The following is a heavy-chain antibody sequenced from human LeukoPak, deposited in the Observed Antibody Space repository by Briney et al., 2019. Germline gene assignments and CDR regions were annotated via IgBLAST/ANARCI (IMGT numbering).Heavy chain of an antibody. D-gene: IGHD1-26*01. Sequence: ASETLSLTCAVYGGSFIGYYWSWIRQPPGKGLEWIGEINHSGSANYNPSLKSRVTISVDTSKNQFSLKLSSVTAADTAVYYCARGLEWELLTALDYWGQGTLVTVSS. CDR3: ARGLEWELLTALDY. V-gene: IGHV4-34*01. J-gene: IGHJ4*02. CDR1: GGSFIGYY. CDR2: INHSGSA.